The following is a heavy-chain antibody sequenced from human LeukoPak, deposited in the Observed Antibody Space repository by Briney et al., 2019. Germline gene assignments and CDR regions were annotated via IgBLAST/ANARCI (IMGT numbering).Heavy chain of an antibody. V-gene: IGHV3-33*03. D-gene: IGHD1-1*01. CDR1: GFTFSSYG. J-gene: IGHJ4*02. Sequence: HPGRSLRLSCAASGFTFSSYGMHWVRQAPGKGLEWVAVIWYDGSNKYYADSVKGRFTISRDNAKNSLYLQLNSLRVEDTAVYYCKSGGAAPGSFDYWGQGTLVTVSP. CDR2: IWYDGSNK. CDR3: KSGGAAPGSFDY.